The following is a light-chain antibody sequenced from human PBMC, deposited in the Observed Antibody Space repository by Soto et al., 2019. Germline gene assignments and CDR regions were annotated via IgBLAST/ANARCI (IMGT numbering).Light chain of an antibody. CDR2: WAS. CDR3: QQYYDPSLT. Sequence: DIVMTQSPDSLAVSLGERATINCRSTQSLSYNSDNKNYLRGYTQKPGQPPKLLIYWASARESGVPDRFSGAGSGTDFTLTISSLQAEDVAVYYCQQYYDPSLTFGGGTKVEIK. CDR1: QSLSYNSDNKNY. J-gene: IGKJ4*01. V-gene: IGKV4-1*01.